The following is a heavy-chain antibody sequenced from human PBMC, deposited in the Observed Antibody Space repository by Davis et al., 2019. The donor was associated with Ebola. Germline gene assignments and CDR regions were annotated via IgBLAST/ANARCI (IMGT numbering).Heavy chain of an antibody. CDR3: ARVDNWNYGGVDY. J-gene: IGHJ4*02. V-gene: IGHV4-61*01. Sequence: SETLSLTCTVSGYSISSGYYWGWIRQPPGKGLEWIGYIYYSGSTNYNPSLKSRVTISVDTSKNQFSLKLSSVTAADTAVYYCARVDNWNYGGVDYWGQGTLVTVSS. D-gene: IGHD1-7*01. CDR2: IYYSGST. CDR1: GYSISSGYY.